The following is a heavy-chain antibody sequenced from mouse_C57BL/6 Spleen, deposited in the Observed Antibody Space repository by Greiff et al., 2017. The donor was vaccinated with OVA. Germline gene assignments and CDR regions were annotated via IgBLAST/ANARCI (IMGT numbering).Heavy chain of an antibody. CDR2: IDPSDSYT. J-gene: IGHJ4*01. V-gene: IGHV1-59*01. Sequence: VQLQQPGAELVRPGTSVKLSCKASGYTFTSYWMHWVKQRPGQGLEWIGVIDPSDSYTNYHQKLKGKATLTVDTSSSTAYMQLSSLTSEDSAVYYCASWGYYYYAMDYWGQGTSVTVSS. D-gene: IGHD2-3*01. CDR1: GYTFTSYW. CDR3: ASWGYYYYAMDY.